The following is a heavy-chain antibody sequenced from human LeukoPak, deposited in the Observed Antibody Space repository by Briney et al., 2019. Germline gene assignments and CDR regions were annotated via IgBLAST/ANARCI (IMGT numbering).Heavy chain of an antibody. Sequence: PGGSLRLSCVASGFTVSTNYMNWVRQAPGKGLEWVSVIFSGGSTYYADSAKGRFTISRDNSKNTLYLQMNSLRAEDTAVYYCAKDMSMTTAFDYWGQGTLVTVSS. CDR3: AKDMSMTTAFDY. J-gene: IGHJ4*02. D-gene: IGHD4-17*01. CDR2: IFSGGST. V-gene: IGHV3-66*01. CDR1: GFTVSTNY.